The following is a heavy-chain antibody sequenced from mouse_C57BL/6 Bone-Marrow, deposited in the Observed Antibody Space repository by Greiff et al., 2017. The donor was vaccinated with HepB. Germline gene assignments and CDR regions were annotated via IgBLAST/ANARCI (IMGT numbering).Heavy chain of an antibody. CDR3: ARRDYGSSYDYFDY. CDR2: FHPYNDDT. CDR1: GYTFTTYP. D-gene: IGHD1-1*01. Sequence: VKLQESGAELVKPGASVKMSCKASGYTFTTYPIEWMKQNHGKSLEWIGNFHPYNDDTKYNEKFKGKATLTVEKSSSTVYLELSRLTSDDSAVYYCARRDYGSSYDYFDYWGQGTTLTVSS. V-gene: IGHV1-47*01. J-gene: IGHJ2*01.